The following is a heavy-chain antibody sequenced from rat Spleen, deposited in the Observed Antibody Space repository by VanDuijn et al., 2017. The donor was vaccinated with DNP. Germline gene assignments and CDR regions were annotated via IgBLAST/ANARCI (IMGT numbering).Heavy chain of an antibody. CDR1: GSSITSNY. D-gene: IGHD5-1*01. CDR3: ARLSLGNYFDY. Sequence: EVQLQESGPGLVKPSQSLSLTCSVTGSSITSNYWGWIREFPGNKMQYIGHISYSGTTNYNPSLKSRISITRDTSKNQFFLQLNSVTTEDTATYYCARLSLGNYFDYWGQGVMVTVSS. J-gene: IGHJ2*01. CDR2: ISYSGTT. V-gene: IGHV3-1*01.